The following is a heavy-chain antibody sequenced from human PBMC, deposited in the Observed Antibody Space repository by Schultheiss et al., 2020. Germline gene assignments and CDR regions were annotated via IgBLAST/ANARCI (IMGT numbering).Heavy chain of an antibody. Sequence: ASVKVSCKASGYTFTSYVISWVRQAPGQGLEWMGWISAYNGNTNYAQKLQGRVTMTTDTSTSTAYMELSSLRSEDTAVYYCARAPELPVEMATIENWFDPWGQGTMVTVSS. CDR3: ARAPELPVEMATIENWFDP. J-gene: IGHJ5*02. D-gene: IGHD5-24*01. CDR1: GYTFTSYV. V-gene: IGHV1-18*01. CDR2: ISAYNGNT.